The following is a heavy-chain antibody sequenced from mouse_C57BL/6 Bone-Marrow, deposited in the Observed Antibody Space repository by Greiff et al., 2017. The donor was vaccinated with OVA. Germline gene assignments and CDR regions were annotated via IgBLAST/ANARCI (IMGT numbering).Heavy chain of an antibody. V-gene: IGHV1-62-2*01. J-gene: IGHJ3*01. CDR3: ARHEENTGTGAWFAY. CDR2: FYPGSGSI. Sequence: VHLVESGAELVKPGASVKLSCKASGYTFTEYTIHWVKQRSGQGLEWIGWFYPGSGSIKYNEKFKDKATLTADKSSSTVYMELSRLTSEDSAVYFCARHEENTGTGAWFAYWGQGTLVTVSA. CDR1: GYTFTEYT. D-gene: IGHD3-1*01.